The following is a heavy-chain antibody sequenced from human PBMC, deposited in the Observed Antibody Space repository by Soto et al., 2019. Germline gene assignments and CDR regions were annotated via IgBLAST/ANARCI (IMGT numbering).Heavy chain of an antibody. CDR1: GYTFTSYG. CDR3: ARDPTDDYYDSSGYYLVYYYGMDV. Sequence: ASVKVSCKASGYTFTSYGISWVRQAPGQGLEWMGWISAYNGNTNYAQKLQGRVTMTTDTSTSTAYMELRSLRSDDTAVYYCARDPTDDYYDSSGYYLVYYYGMDVWGQGTTVTVSS. D-gene: IGHD3-22*01. CDR2: ISAYNGNT. V-gene: IGHV1-18*01. J-gene: IGHJ6*02.